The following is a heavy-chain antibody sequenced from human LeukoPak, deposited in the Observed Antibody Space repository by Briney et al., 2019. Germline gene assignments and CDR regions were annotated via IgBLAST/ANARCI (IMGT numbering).Heavy chain of an antibody. CDR2: IYPGDSDT. Sequence: GESLKISCKGSGYSFTSYWIGWVRPMPGKGLEWMGIIYPGDSDTRYSPSFQGQVTISADKSISTAYLQWSSLKASDTAMYYCARHRRPPGYSRDYYYYYMDVWGKGTTVTISS. CDR3: ARHRRPPGYSRDYYYYYMDV. V-gene: IGHV5-51*01. D-gene: IGHD6-13*01. J-gene: IGHJ6*03. CDR1: GYSFTSYW.